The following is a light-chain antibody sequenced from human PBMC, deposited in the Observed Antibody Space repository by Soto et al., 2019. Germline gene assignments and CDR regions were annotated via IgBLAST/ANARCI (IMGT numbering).Light chain of an antibody. CDR1: QSISSY. CDR3: QQSYSTPVT. CDR2: AAS. V-gene: IGKV1-39*01. Sequence: DIQMTPSPSSLAETVLDGVTITCLASQSISSYLNWYQQKPGKAPKLLIYAASSLQSGVPSRFSGSGSGTDFTLTISSLQPEDFATYYCQQSYSTPVTFGQGTKWISN. J-gene: IGKJ1*01.